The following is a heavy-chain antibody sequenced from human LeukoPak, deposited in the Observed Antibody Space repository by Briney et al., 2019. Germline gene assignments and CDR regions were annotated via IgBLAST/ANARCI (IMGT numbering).Heavy chain of an antibody. J-gene: IGHJ4*02. V-gene: IGHV3-23*01. CDR3: AKVMGSYNYFDY. Sequence: GGSLRLSCAASGFTFSSYAMSWVRQAPGKGLECVSAVSGGGGSTYYADSEKGRFTISRDNSKNTLYLQMNSLRAEDTAVYYCAKVMGSYNYFDYWGQGTLVTVSS. CDR2: VSGGGGST. D-gene: IGHD1-26*01. CDR1: GFTFSSYA.